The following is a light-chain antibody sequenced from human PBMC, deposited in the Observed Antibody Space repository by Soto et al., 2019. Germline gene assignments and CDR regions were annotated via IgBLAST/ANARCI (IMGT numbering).Light chain of an antibody. Sequence: QSVLTQPASVSGSPGRSIAISCTGTSSDVGSYNSVSWYQQHPGKAPKLMIYEGSKRHSGVSDRFSGSKSGNTASLTISGLQAEDEADYYCCSYAGTPYVLGTATKPTV. V-gene: IGLV2-23*01. CDR1: SSDVGSYNS. J-gene: IGLJ1*01. CDR3: CSYAGTPYV. CDR2: EGS.